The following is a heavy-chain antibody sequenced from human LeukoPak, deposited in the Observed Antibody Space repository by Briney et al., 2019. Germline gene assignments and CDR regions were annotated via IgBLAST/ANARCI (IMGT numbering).Heavy chain of an antibody. CDR3: ARRGRGYCSGGTCYLDMFDP. CDR1: GYSFSSYW. J-gene: IGHJ5*02. Sequence: GESLQISCKGSGYSFSSYWIAWVRQMPGKGLEWMGIIYPGDSDTRYSPSFEGQVTISADKSISTAYLQWSSLKASDTAIYYCARRGRGYCSGGTCYLDMFDPWGQGTLVTVSS. D-gene: IGHD2-15*01. V-gene: IGHV5-51*01. CDR2: IYPGDSDT.